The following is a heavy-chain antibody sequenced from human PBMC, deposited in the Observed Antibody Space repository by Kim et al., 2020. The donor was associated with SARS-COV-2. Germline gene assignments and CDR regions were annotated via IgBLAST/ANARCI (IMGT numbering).Heavy chain of an antibody. CDR3: ASLTQGIAAAD. D-gene: IGHD6-13*01. CDR2: MNYSGST. V-gene: IGHV4-39*01. CDR1: GDSISNTDYH. Sequence: SETLSLTCTVSGDSISNTDYHWGWIRQPPGMGLECIGCMNYSGSTYYNPALKSRVTISVDTPKNHFSLKLSSVTAADTAVYSCASLTQGIAAADWGQGTLVTVSS. J-gene: IGHJ4*02.